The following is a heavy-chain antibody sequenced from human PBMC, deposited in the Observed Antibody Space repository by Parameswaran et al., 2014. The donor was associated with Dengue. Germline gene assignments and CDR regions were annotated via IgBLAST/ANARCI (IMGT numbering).Heavy chain of an antibody. CDR2: ISSSGSTI. CDR3: ARETGDDAFDI. V-gene: IGHV3-48*03. J-gene: IGHJ3*02. CDR1: TFTFTSYE. Sequence: GGSLRLSCAASTFTFTSYEMNWVRQAPGKGLEWVSYISSSGSTIYYADSVKGRFTISRDNAKNSLYLQMNSLRAEDTAVYYCARETGDDAFDIWGQGTLVTVSS. D-gene: IGHD2-8*02.